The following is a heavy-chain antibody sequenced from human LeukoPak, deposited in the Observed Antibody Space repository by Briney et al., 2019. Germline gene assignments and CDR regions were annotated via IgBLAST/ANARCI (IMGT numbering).Heavy chain of an antibody. D-gene: IGHD2-2*01. V-gene: IGHV3-30-3*02. CDR1: GFTFSIYV. Sequence: GGSVILSCAASGFTFSIYVMHWVRQAPGKGPEWLARITFYERTEYAESVKGRFTISRDNSKDTLYLQMNSVTTEDTAVYYCAKDRDCTSMSCHSHFEAWGRGTLVTVSS. CDR2: ITFYERT. J-gene: IGHJ5*02. CDR3: AKDRDCTSMSCHSHFEA.